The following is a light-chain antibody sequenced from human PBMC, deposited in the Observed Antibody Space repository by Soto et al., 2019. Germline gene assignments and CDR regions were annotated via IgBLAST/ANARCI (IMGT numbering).Light chain of an antibody. V-gene: IGKV3-20*01. CDR2: GAS. CDR3: QQYRASPIHA. CDR1: QSVTTNY. J-gene: IGKJ4*01. Sequence: EIVLTQSPGTLSLSPGERATLSCRASQSVTTNYLAWYQQKPGQAPRLLIYGASSRATGIPDRLNASGSGTDFTLTISRLEPEDFAVYYCQQYRASPIHAFGGGTKVQIK.